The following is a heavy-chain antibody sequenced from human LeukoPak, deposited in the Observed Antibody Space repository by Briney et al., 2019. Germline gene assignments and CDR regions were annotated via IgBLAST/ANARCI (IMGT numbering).Heavy chain of an antibody. Sequence: SQTLSLTCTVSGGSISSGGYYWSWIRQPPGKGLEWIGYSYHSGSIYYNPSLKSRVTISVQKSKNQYALKLSSVTAADTAVYYCANCMPRFRVVVPAARIAFDIWGQGTMVTVSS. CDR2: SYHSGSI. J-gene: IGHJ3*02. CDR1: GGSISSGGYY. CDR3: ANCMPRFRVVVPAARIAFDI. V-gene: IGHV4-31*03. D-gene: IGHD2-2*01.